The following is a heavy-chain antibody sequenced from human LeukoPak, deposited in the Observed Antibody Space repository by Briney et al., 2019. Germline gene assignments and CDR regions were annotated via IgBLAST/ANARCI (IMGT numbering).Heavy chain of an antibody. J-gene: IGHJ3*02. CDR2: INHSGST. CDR1: GGSFSGYY. V-gene: IGHV4-34*01. Sequence: NTSETLSLTCAVYGGSFSGYYWSWIRQPPGKGLEWIGEINHSGSTNYNPSLKSRVTISVGTSKNQFSLKLSSVTAADTAVYYCARRPMSNRAFDIWGQGTMVTVSS. D-gene: IGHD4-11*01. CDR3: ARRPMSNRAFDI.